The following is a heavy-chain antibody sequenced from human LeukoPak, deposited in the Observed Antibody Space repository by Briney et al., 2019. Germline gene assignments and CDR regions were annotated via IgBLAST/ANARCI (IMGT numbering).Heavy chain of an antibody. CDR2: TYYRSKWYT. V-gene: IGHV6-1*01. D-gene: IGHD6-13*01. Sequence: SQTLSLTCAISGDSVSSNSAAWNWIRQSPSRGLEWLGRTYYRSKWYTDYAVSVKSRITVNPDTSKNQFSLQLNSVTPEDTAVYYCARDLFNSSHNWFDPWGQGTLVTVSS. J-gene: IGHJ5*02. CDR3: ARDLFNSSHNWFDP. CDR1: GDSVSSNSAA.